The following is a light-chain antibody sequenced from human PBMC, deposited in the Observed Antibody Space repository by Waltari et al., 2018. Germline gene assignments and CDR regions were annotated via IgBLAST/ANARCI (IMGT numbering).Light chain of an antibody. CDR2: SNG. CDR3: AAWDDSLGGWV. J-gene: IGLJ3*02. CDR1: DYNIGPKY. Sequence: QSVLTQPPSVSGSPGQRVTIPCSESDYNIGPKYVYWYHQLPGTAPKLLIYSNGQRPSGVPDRIAGSRSGTSASLAISGLRSDDEAFYYCAAWDDSLGGWVFGGGTKLTVL. V-gene: IGLV1-47*02.